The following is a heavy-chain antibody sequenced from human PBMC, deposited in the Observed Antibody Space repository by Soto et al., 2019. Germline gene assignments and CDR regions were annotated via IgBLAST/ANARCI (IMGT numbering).Heavy chain of an antibody. D-gene: IGHD3-10*01. V-gene: IGHV3-7*01. CDR3: AREVGFSGPDWFDP. CDR1: GFTFSSHG. Sequence: EVQLVESGGGLVQPGGSLRLSCAASGFTFSSHGMSWARQAPGKGLVWVADIKQDGSEKYYVDPVKGRFTISRDNAKNSLYLQTNSMRAEDTAVYYCAREVGFSGPDWFDPWGQGTLVTVSS. J-gene: IGHJ5*02. CDR2: IKQDGSEK.